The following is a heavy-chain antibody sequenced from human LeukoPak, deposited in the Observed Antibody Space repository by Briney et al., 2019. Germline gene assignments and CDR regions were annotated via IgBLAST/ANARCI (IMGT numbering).Heavy chain of an antibody. D-gene: IGHD6-19*01. J-gene: IGHJ5*02. Sequence: SQTLSLTCTVSGGSISSGSYYWSWIRQPAGKGLEWIGRIYTSGSTNYNPSLKSRVTISVDTSKNQFSLKLSSVTAADTAVYYCARGAVPSGWFDPRGQGTLVTVSS. CDR3: ARGAVPSGWFDP. CDR2: IYTSGST. CDR1: GGSISSGSYY. V-gene: IGHV4-61*02.